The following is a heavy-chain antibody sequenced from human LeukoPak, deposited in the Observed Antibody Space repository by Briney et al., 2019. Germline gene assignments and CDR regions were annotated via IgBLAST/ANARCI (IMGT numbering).Heavy chain of an antibody. CDR3: AKATDYYDSSGYYSLDAFDI. Sequence: GSLRLSCAASGFTFSSYAMSWVRQAPGKGLEWVSAISGSGGSTYYADSVKGRFTISRDNSKNTLYLQMNSLRAEDTAVYYCAKATDYYDSSGYYSLDAFDIWGQGTMVTVSS. V-gene: IGHV3-23*01. CDR2: ISGSGGST. D-gene: IGHD3-22*01. J-gene: IGHJ3*02. CDR1: GFTFSSYA.